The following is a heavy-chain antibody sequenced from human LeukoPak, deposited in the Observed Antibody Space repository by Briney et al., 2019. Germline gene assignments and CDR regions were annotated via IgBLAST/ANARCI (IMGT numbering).Heavy chain of an antibody. CDR1: GFTFSSYS. V-gene: IGHV3-7*01. Sequence: QSGGSLRLSCAASGFTFSSYSMNWVRQAPGKGLEWVANIKQDGTEKSYVDSVKGRFTISRDNAKNSLHLQMNSLRAEDTAVYYCARGGWHQVLNYWGQGTLVTVSS. CDR2: IKQDGTEK. CDR3: ARGGWHQVLNY. J-gene: IGHJ4*02. D-gene: IGHD6-19*01.